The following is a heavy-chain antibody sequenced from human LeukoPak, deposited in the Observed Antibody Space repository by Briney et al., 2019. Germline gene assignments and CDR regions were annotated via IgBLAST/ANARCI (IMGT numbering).Heavy chain of an antibody. D-gene: IGHD3-16*01. V-gene: IGHV3-9*01. CDR2: ISWNSGSI. J-gene: IGHJ4*02. CDR3: VKESGSGFGAPIDY. CDR1: GFTFDDYA. Sequence: GRSLRLSCAASGFTFDDYAMDWVRQAPGKGLEWVSGISWNSGSIGYVDSVKGRFTISRDNAKNSLDLQMNSLRAEDTALYYCVKESGSGFGAPIDYWGQGTLVTVSS.